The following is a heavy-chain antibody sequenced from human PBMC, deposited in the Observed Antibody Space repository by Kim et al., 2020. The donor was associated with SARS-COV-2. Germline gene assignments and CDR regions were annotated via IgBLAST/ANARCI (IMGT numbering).Heavy chain of an antibody. J-gene: IGHJ6*02. V-gene: IGHV3-7*03. CDR3: ARVTAAAGYYYYGMYA. CDR2: IKQDGSEK. D-gene: IGHD6-13*01. Sequence: GGSLRLSCAASGFTFSSYWMSWVRQAPGKGLEWVANIKQDGSEKYYVDSVKGRFTISRDNAKNSLYLQMNSLRAEDTAVYYCARVTAAAGYYYYGMYASGPGTTVTVSS. CDR1: GFTFSSYW.